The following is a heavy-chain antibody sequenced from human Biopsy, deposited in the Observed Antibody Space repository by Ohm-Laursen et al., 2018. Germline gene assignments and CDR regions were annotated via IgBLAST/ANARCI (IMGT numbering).Heavy chain of an antibody. Sequence: GTLSLTCCVSGDSVTKYYWSWIRQPPGKGLEWIGHIYYSVMTNYNPSLQSRVSISVDTSRNQVSLTLRSVTAADTAVYYCARDSGILNYGNFKYYHYYGMDVWGQGTKVTVSS. V-gene: IGHV4-59*02. CDR1: GDSVTKYY. D-gene: IGHD4-11*01. CDR3: ARDSGILNYGNFKYYHYYGMDV. J-gene: IGHJ6*02. CDR2: IYYSVMT.